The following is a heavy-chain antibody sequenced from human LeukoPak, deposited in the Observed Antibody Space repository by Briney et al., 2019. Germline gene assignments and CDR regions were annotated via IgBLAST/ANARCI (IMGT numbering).Heavy chain of an antibody. CDR2: IYYSGNT. CDR1: GGSMNTYY. D-gene: IGHD1-26*01. V-gene: IGHV4-59*08. Sequence: PSETLSLTCAVSGGSMNTYYWTWIRQPPGKGLEWIGNIYYSGNTNYNPSLKSRVTISVDTSKNQLSLRLSSVTAADTAVYYCARVVVGATNFYYGMDVWGQGTTVTVSS. CDR3: ARVVVGATNFYYGMDV. J-gene: IGHJ6*02.